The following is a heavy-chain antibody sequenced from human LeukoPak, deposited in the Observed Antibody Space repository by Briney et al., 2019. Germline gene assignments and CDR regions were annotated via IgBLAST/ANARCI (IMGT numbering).Heavy chain of an antibody. D-gene: IGHD3-10*01. V-gene: IGHV3-23*01. CDR2: ISGSGGST. J-gene: IGHJ4*02. CDR3: AKGVRGVPFY. CDR1: GFTFSSYG. Sequence: PGGSLRLSCAASGFTFSSYGMSWVRQAPGKGLEWVSAISGSGGSTYYADSVKGRFTISRDNSKNTLYLQMNSLRAEDTALYYCAKGVRGVPFYWGQGTLVTVSS.